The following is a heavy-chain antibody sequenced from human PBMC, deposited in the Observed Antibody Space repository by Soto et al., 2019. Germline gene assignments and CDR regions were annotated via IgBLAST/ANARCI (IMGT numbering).Heavy chain of an antibody. D-gene: IGHD2-21*01. Sequence: QVHLQESGPEMVKPSETLSLTCSVFGDSISKYYWSWIRQPAGKGLEDIGRISTTGTSNYKPSLESPVTMSLDPSKNQISLKLSSATAADTAMYYCARGPYCGTEGYFASWGQGTLVTVSS. V-gene: IGHV4-4*07. CDR1: GDSISKYY. J-gene: IGHJ5*01. CDR2: ISTTGTS. CDR3: ARGPYCGTEGYFAS.